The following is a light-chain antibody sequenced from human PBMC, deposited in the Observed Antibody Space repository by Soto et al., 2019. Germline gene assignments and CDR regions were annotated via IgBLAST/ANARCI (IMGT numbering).Light chain of an antibody. CDR1: QSISSW. Sequence: DIQMTQSPSTLSASVGDRVTITCRASQSISSWLAWYQQKPGKAPKLLIYDASSLESGVPSSLSGSGSGTEFTLTISSMKPDDFATYYCQQYNSYLTFGHGTRLEIK. V-gene: IGKV1-5*01. CDR3: QQYNSYLT. CDR2: DAS. J-gene: IGKJ5*01.